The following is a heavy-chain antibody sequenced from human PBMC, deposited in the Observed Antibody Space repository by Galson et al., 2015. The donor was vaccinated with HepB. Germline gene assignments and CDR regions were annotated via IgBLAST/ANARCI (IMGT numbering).Heavy chain of an antibody. CDR1: GGSFSGYY. Sequence: ETLSLTCAVYGGSFSGYYWSWIRQPPGKGLEWIGEINHSGSTNYNPSLKSRVTISVDTSKNQFSLKLSSVTAADTAVYYCARGLNSANGRVYRYWGQGTLVTVSS. D-gene: IGHD5/OR15-5a*01. CDR2: INHSGST. J-gene: IGHJ4*02. V-gene: IGHV4-34*01. CDR3: ARGLNSANGRVYRY.